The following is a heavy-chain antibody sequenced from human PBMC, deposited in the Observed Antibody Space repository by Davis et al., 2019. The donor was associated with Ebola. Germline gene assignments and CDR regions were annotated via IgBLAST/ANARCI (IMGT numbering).Heavy chain of an antibody. J-gene: IGHJ4*02. Sequence: GESLKISCAASGFAFRESWMHWVRQAPGRGLVWVSHINSDASSTHYADFVKGRFTISRDNAKNTVSLQMNSLRAEDTAIYYCATDNWGPALWGQGTLLTVSS. CDR3: ATDNWGPAL. D-gene: IGHD7-27*01. V-gene: IGHV3-74*01. CDR1: GFAFRESW. CDR2: INSDASST.